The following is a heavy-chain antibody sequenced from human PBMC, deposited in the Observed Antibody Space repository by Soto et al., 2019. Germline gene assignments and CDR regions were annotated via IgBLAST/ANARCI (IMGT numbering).Heavy chain of an antibody. CDR2: TIPLLGIT. CDR1: GGTFSGYA. Sequence: QAQLMQSGAEVKKPGSSVKVSCKASGGTFSGYAINWVRQAPGQGLEWMGGTIPLLGITDYGQKFQGRITIAADESTCTAYMDLRGLRSEDTAVYYCARDPRSITGTTSSEDFQHWGQGTLVSVSS. CDR3: ARDPRSITGTTSSEDFQH. D-gene: IGHD1-20*01. J-gene: IGHJ1*01. V-gene: IGHV1-69*01.